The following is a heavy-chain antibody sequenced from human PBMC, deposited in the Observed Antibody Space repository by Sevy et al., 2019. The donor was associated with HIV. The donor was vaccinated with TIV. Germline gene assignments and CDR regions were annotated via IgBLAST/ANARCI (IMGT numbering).Heavy chain of an antibody. D-gene: IGHD3-3*01. Sequence: ASVKVSCKASGYTLNNYGISWVRQAPGQGLEWIGWMTAYKDNTNYAQNFQGRVTMTTDTSTSTAYMELRSLRSDDMAVYYCARVDPYYEFGDVWGQGTTVTVSS. V-gene: IGHV1-18*03. CDR2: MTAYKDNT. J-gene: IGHJ6*02. CDR3: ARVDPYYEFGDV. CDR1: GYTLNNYG.